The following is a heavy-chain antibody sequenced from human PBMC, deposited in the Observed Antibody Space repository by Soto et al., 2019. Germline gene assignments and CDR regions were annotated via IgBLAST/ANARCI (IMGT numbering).Heavy chain of an antibody. CDR1: GFTFDAYA. CDR3: ARGGYDFWSGYYYFYYGMDV. D-gene: IGHD3-3*01. Sequence: SLRLSCAPSGFTFDAYALHWVRQAPRKGLEWVSGISWNSGSIGYADSVKGRFTISRDNAQNSLYLQMNSLRAGDTALYYCARGGYDFWSGYYYFYYGMDVWGQGTTVTVSS. V-gene: IGHV3-9*01. J-gene: IGHJ6*02. CDR2: ISWNSGSI.